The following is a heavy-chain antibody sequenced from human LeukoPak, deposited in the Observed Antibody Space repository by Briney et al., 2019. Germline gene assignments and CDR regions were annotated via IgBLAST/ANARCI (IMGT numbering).Heavy chain of an antibody. Sequence: SETLSLTCTVSGGSISSGGYYWSWIRQPPGKGLEWIGYIYHSGSTYYNPSLKSRVTISVDRSKNQFSLKLSSVTAADTAVYYCARERVGYCSSTSCKYIYGFDYWGQGTLVTVSS. D-gene: IGHD2-2*01. V-gene: IGHV4-30-2*01. CDR3: ARERVGYCSSTSCKYIYGFDY. J-gene: IGHJ4*02. CDR2: IYHSGST. CDR1: GGSISSGGYY.